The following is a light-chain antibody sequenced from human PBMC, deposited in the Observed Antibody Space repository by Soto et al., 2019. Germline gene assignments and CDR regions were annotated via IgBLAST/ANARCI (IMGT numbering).Light chain of an antibody. V-gene: IGKV1-5*01. CDR3: LQVNTYPLT. Sequence: DIQMTQSPSSLSPSVGDRVTITCRASRSISDWLAWYQQKPGKAPELLIFDASNLKSGVSSRFSGSGSGTEFTLTISRLQPDDVATYYCLQVNTYPLTFGGGTKVDIK. CDR1: RSISDW. CDR2: DAS. J-gene: IGKJ4*01.